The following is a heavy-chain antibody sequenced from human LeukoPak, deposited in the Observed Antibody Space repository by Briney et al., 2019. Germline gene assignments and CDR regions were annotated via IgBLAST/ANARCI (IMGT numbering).Heavy chain of an antibody. Sequence: ASVKVSCKASGGTFSSYAISWVRQAPGQGLEWMGGIIPIFGTANYAQKFQGRVTITTDESTSTAYMELSSLRSEDTAVYYCARARSLWSGYFYDAFDIWGQGTMVTVS. CDR1: GGTFSSYA. V-gene: IGHV1-69*05. D-gene: IGHD3-3*01. CDR3: ARARSLWSGYFYDAFDI. J-gene: IGHJ3*02. CDR2: IIPIFGTA.